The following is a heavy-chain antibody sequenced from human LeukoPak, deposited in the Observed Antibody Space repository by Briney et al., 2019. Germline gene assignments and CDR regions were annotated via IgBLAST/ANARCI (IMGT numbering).Heavy chain of an antibody. V-gene: IGHV3-23*01. CDR3: ARAGSWSSRPYFDY. CDR1: GFSFSSYV. D-gene: IGHD1-26*01. J-gene: IGHJ4*02. Sequence: GGSLRLSCAASGFSFSSYVMSWVRQAPGKGLEWVSAVSGSGGSTYFADSVKGRFTISRDNSKNMVYLQTSSLRAEDTAVYYCARAGSWSSRPYFDYWGQGILVSVSS. CDR2: VSGSGGST.